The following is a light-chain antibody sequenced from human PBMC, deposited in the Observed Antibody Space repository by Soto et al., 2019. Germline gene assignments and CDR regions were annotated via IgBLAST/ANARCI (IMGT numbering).Light chain of an antibody. J-gene: IGLJ1*01. Sequence: QSALTQPPSVSGAPGQTVIISCSGSSSNLGAPYDVNWFRQLPGTVPRLLIYGNNNRPSGVPDRFSGSKSGTSASLAITGLQAEDEDDYYCQSYDSSLSGYVFGTGTKVTVL. CDR3: QSYDSSLSGYV. V-gene: IGLV1-40*01. CDR2: GNN. CDR1: SSNLGAPYD.